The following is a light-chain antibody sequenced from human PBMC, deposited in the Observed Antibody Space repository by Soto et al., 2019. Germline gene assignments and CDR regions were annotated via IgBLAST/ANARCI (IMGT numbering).Light chain of an antibody. Sequence: QSVLTQPPSASGTPGQRVTISCSGSNSNIGSNTVNWYQQLPGTAPKLLIYYDNLRPSGVPDRISGSKSGTSASLAISGLQSDDEADYYCAAWDDSLNGRVCXTGTKGTVL. CDR1: NSNIGSNT. CDR2: YDN. CDR3: AAWDDSLNGRV. J-gene: IGLJ1*01. V-gene: IGLV1-44*01.